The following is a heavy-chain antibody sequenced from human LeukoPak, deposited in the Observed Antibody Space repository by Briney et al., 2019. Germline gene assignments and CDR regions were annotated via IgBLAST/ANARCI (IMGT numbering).Heavy chain of an antibody. D-gene: IGHD6-19*01. CDR2: INPNSGGT. J-gene: IGHJ4*02. V-gene: IGHV1-2*02. CDR3: ARDSLVSSSGWTNTFDY. Sequence: VASVKVSCKASGYTFTGYYMHWVRQAPGQGPEWMGWINPNSGGTNYEQNFQGRVTMTRDTSISTAYMELSRLKSDDTAVYYCARDSLVSSSGWTNTFDYWGQGSLVTVSS. CDR1: GYTFTGYY.